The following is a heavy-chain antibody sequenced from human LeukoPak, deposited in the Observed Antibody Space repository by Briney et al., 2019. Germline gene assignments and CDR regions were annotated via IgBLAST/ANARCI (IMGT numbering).Heavy chain of an antibody. J-gene: IGHJ4*02. CDR3: ARGEGGYYGSGNYFDS. CDR1: GFTFSNYE. V-gene: IGHV3-48*03. CDR2: ITRTGRTT. Sequence: PGGSLRLSCAASGFTFSNYEMNWVRQAPGKGLEWVSYITRTGRTTYYADSVKGRFTISRDNAKNSLYLQMNSLRVEDTAVYYCARGEGGYYGSGNYFDSWGQGTLVTVSS. D-gene: IGHD3-10*01.